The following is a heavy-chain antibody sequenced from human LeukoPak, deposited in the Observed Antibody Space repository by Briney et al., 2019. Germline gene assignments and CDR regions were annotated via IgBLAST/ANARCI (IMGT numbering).Heavy chain of an antibody. Sequence: SVKVSCKASGGTFSSYAISWVRQAPGQGLEWMGGIIPIFGTANYAQKFQGRVTMTRDTSASTVYMELSSLRSEDTAVYYCASVYKYGMDVWGQGTTVTVSS. J-gene: IGHJ6*02. CDR1: GGTFSSYA. CDR3: ASVYKYGMDV. V-gene: IGHV1-69*05. CDR2: IIPIFGTA.